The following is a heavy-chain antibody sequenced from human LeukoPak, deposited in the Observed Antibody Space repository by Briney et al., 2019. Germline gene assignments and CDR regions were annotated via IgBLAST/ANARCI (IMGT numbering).Heavy chain of an antibody. V-gene: IGHV1-46*01. CDR1: GYTFTSYY. CDR3: ARDACSTTICQAGGNWFDP. CDR2: INPSGGST. Sequence: ASVKVSCKASGYTFTSYYMHWVRQAPGQGLEWMGIINPSGGSTSYAQKFQGRVTMTRDASTSTVYMELSSLRSEDTAVYFCARDACSTTICQAGGNWFDPWGQGTLVIVS. J-gene: IGHJ5*02. D-gene: IGHD2-2*01.